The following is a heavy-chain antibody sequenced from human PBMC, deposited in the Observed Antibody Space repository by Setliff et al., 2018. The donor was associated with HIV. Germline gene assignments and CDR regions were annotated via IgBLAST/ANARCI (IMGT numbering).Heavy chain of an antibody. CDR1: GGSISSYY. V-gene: IGHV4-59*08. CDR2: MFYTGGT. CDR3: GRQVPVPGVAVTPIDY. J-gene: IGHJ4*02. D-gene: IGHD3-22*01. Sequence: SETLSLTCTVSGGSISSYYWSWIRLPPGKGLEWIGTMFYTGGTTYNPSLNSRVTISVDTSKNKFSLKVTSVTAADTAVYYCGRQVPVPGVAVTPIDYWGQGTLVTVSS.